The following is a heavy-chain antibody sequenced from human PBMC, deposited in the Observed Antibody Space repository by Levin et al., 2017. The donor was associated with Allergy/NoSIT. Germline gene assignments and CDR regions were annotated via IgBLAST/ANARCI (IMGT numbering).Heavy chain of an antibody. V-gene: IGHV3-23*01. CDR2: ISFSGGTT. CDR3: AKTSRAGIYMGSFDY. CDR1: GITFSNYA. D-gene: IGHD3-10*01. J-gene: IGHJ4*02. Sequence: GGSLRLSCAASGITFSNYAMSWVRQAPGKGLEWVSTISFSGGTTYYADSVKGHFTISRDNFKNTLYLQMNSLRAEDTAIYYCAKTSRAGIYMGSFDYWGQGTLVTVSS.